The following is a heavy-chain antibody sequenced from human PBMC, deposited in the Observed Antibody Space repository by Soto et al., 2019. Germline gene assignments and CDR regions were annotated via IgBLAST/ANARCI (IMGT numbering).Heavy chain of an antibody. Sequence: ASVKGACKVSGYTITELSMHWVRQATGIGIEGMGGFDPEDGETIYAQKFQGRVTMTEDISTDTAYMELSWLRSEDKAWYYCATVLNYYDSSVNYYRYFDYCDQGTLVTVSS. J-gene: IGHJ4*02. D-gene: IGHD3-22*01. CDR3: ATVLNYYDSSVNYYRYFDY. CDR1: GYTITELS. V-gene: IGHV1-24*01. CDR2: FDPEDGET.